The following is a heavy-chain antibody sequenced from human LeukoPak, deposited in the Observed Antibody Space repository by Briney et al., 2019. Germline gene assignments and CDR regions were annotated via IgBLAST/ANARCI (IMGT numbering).Heavy chain of an antibody. V-gene: IGHV5-10-1*01. J-gene: IGHJ4*02. CDR3: ARLGYCSSTSCPIDY. Sequence: GESLKISCKGSGYSFTSYWISWVRQMPGKGLEWMGRIDPSDSYTNYSPSFQGHVTISADKSISTAYLQWRSLKASDTAMDYCARLGYCSSTSCPIDYWGQGTLVTVSS. CDR1: GYSFTSYW. CDR2: IDPSDSYT. D-gene: IGHD2-2*01.